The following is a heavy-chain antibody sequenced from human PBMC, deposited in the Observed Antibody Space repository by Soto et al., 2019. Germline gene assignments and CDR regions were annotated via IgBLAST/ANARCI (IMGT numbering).Heavy chain of an antibody. CDR1: GYTFTSYY. Sequence: ASVKVSCKASGYTFTSYYMHWVLQAPGQGLEWMGIINPSGGSTSYAQKFQGRVTMTRDTSTSTVYMELSSLRSEDTAVYYCARDSTRTSSSGWQKWYYYGMDVWGQGTTVTVSS. CDR2: INPSGGST. J-gene: IGHJ6*02. V-gene: IGHV1-46*01. D-gene: IGHD6-19*01. CDR3: ARDSTRTSSSGWQKWYYYGMDV.